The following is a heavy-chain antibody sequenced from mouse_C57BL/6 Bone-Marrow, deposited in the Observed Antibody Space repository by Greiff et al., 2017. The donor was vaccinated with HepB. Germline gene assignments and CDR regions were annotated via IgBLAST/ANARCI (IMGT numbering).Heavy chain of an antibody. V-gene: IGHV5-2*01. D-gene: IGHD2-1*01. CDR2: INSDGGST. CDR1: EYEFPSYD. CDR3: ARHGNYHMDY. J-gene: IGHJ4*01. Sequence: EVKLMESGGGLVQPGESLKLSCESNEYEFPSYDMPWVRKTPEKRLELVAAINSDGGSTYYPDTLERRFIISRDNTKKTLYLQMSSLRSEDTALYYCARHGNYHMDYWGQGTSVTVSS.